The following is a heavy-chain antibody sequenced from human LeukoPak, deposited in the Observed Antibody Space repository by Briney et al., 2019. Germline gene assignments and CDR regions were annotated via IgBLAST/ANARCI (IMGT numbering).Heavy chain of an antibody. CDR3: ARVPQLLWFGELHYYGMDV. J-gene: IGHJ6*02. Sequence: PSETLSLTCTVSGGSISSYYWSWIRQPPGKGLEWIGYIYYSGSTNYNPSLKSRVTISVDTSKNQFSLKLSSVTAADTAVYYCARVPQLLWFGELHYYGMDVWGQGTTVTVSS. D-gene: IGHD3-10*01. CDR2: IYYSGST. V-gene: IGHV4-59*01. CDR1: GGSISSYY.